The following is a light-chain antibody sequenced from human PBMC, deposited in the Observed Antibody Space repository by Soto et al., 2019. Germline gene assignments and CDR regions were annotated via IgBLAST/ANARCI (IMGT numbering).Light chain of an antibody. Sequence: QSALTQPPSVSGSPGQSVAISCTGTSSDVGGCNFVSWYQQHPGKAPKVMIYDVSGRPSGVPDRFSGSKSGNTASLTISGLLAEDEADYYCCSYAGNSFIFGGGTKLTVL. CDR2: DVS. CDR1: SSDVGGCNF. V-gene: IGLV2-11*01. CDR3: CSYAGNSFI. J-gene: IGLJ2*01.